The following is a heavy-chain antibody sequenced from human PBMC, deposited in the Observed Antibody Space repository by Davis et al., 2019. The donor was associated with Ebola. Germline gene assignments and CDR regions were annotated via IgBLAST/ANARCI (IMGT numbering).Heavy chain of an antibody. D-gene: IGHD3-22*01. V-gene: IGHV3-21*01. J-gene: IGHJ6*04. Sequence: GGSLRLSCAASGFTFSSYSMNWVRQAPGKGLEWVSSISSSSSYIYYADSVKGRFTISRDNAKNSLYLQMNSMRAEDTAVYYCARGPRNYDSSGYSWDYYYYGMDVWGKGTTVTVSS. CDR2: ISSSSSYI. CDR1: GFTFSSYS. CDR3: ARGPRNYDSSGYSWDYYYYGMDV.